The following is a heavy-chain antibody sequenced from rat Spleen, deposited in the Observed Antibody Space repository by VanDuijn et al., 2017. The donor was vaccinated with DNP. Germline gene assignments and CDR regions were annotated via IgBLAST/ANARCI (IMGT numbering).Heavy chain of an antibody. CDR3: ASSYSSYIFDY. CDR1: GFTFSNYY. D-gene: IGHD1-2*01. J-gene: IGHJ2*01. Sequence: EVKLVESGGGLVQPGRSLKLSCAGSGFTFSNYYMAWVRQAPTKGLEWVATISYNGGTPYYRDSVKGRFTISRDNAQSTHYLQMDSLRSEDTATYYCASSYSSYIFDYWGQGVMVTVSS. CDR2: ISYNGGTP. V-gene: IGHV5-7*01.